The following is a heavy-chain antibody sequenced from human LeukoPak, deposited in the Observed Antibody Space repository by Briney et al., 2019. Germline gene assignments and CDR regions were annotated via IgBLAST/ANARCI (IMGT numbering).Heavy chain of an antibody. CDR1: GGSISSYY. D-gene: IGHD6-13*01. J-gene: IGHJ6*02. Sequence: SETLSLTCTVSGGSISSYYWSWIRQPAGKELEWIGRIYTSGSTNYNPSLKSRVTMSVDTSKNQFSLKLSSVTAADTAVYYCARGSRNYYYYGMDVWGQGTTVTVSS. CDR2: IYTSGST. CDR3: ARGSRNYYYYGMDV. V-gene: IGHV4-4*07.